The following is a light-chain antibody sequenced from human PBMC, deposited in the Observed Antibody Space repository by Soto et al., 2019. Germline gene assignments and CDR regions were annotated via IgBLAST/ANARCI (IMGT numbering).Light chain of an antibody. CDR2: EVS. Sequence: QSVLTQPASVSGSPGQSITIYCTGTSGDVGGYKFVSWYQQHPGKAPKLMIYEVSNRPSGVSSRFSGSKSGNTASLTISGLQAEDEADYYCSSYTSSSTPYVFGTGTKLTVL. CDR1: SGDVGGYKF. J-gene: IGLJ1*01. CDR3: SSYTSSSTPYV. V-gene: IGLV2-14*01.